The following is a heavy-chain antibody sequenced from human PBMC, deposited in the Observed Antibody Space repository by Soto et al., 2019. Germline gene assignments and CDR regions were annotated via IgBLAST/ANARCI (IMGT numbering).Heavy chain of an antibody. V-gene: IGHV3-30*18. CDR2: ISYDGGNK. CDR3: AKDGNVFSSGWYAPSLDY. D-gene: IGHD6-19*01. CDR1: GFTCSTYG. J-gene: IGHJ4*02. Sequence: QVQLVESGGGVVQPGRSLRLSCAASGFTCSTYGMHWVRQAPGKGLAWVAVISYDGGNKYYTDSVKDRFTISRDNSKNTVYLQMNSLRAEDTAVYFCAKDGNVFSSGWYAPSLDYWGQGALVTVSS.